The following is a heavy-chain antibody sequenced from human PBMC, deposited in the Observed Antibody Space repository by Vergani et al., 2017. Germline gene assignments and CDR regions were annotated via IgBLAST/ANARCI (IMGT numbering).Heavy chain of an antibody. V-gene: IGHV4-61*02. D-gene: IGHD2-8*01. Sequence: QVQLQESGPRLVKPSQTLSLPCTVSGGSIASGTYYWTWIRQPAGKGLEWIGRVYTGGSANYNPSFKSRVTISLDTSRNQLSLNLQSVTAADTAVYYCARDYASAIYYANDAFDIWGRGTKVTVSS. J-gene: IGHJ3*02. CDR2: VYTGGSA. CDR3: ARDYASAIYYANDAFDI. CDR1: GGSIASGTYY.